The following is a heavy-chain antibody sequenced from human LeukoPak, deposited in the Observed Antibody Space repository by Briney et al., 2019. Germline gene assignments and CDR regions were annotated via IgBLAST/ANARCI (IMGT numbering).Heavy chain of an antibody. CDR1: GFTFSDYW. Sequence: HPGGSLRLSCEASGFTFSDYWMGWVRQAPGKGLEWVANIIKDGSDKYYVDSVKGRFTISRDNAKNSVYLQMSSLRVEDTAVDYCTRELWPGDYWGQGILVTVSS. D-gene: IGHD3-16*01. CDR3: TRELWPGDY. V-gene: IGHV3-7*01. J-gene: IGHJ4*02. CDR2: IIKDGSDK.